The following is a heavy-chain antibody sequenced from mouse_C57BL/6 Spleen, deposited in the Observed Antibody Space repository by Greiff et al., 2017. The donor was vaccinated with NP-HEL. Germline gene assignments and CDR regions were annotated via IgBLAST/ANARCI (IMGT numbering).Heavy chain of an antibody. D-gene: IGHD3-3*01. V-gene: IGHV1-69*01. CDR3: ARGGDVRAWFAY. CDR2: IDPSDSYT. Sequence: QVQLQQPGAELVMPGASVKLSCKASGYTFTSYWMHWVKQRPGQGLEWIGEIDPSDSYTNYNQKFKGKSTLTVDKSSSTAYMQLSSLTSEDSAVYYCARGGDVRAWFAYWGQGTLVTVSA. J-gene: IGHJ3*01. CDR1: GYTFTSYW.